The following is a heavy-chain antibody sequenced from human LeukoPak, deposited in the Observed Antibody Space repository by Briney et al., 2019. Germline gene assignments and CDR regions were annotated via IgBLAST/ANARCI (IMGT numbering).Heavy chain of an antibody. CDR3: ARGDPAWDYDTSSYYPDAFDI. CDR1: GGSITSHY. D-gene: IGHD3-22*01. J-gene: IGHJ3*02. V-gene: IGHV4-59*11. CDR2: IYYSGST. Sequence: SETLSLTCTVSGGSITSHYCNWTRQPPGKGLEWIGYIYYSGSTNYNPSLESRVTISVDTSKNQFSLKLRSVTAADTAVYYCARGDPAWDYDTSSYYPDAFDIWGQGTMVTVSS.